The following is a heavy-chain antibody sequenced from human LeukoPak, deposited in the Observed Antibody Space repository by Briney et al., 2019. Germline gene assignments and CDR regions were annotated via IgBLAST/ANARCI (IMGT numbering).Heavy chain of an antibody. CDR1: GGSIRSSSYY. J-gene: IGHJ5*02. CDR3: ARHGGYDRSGYWFDP. Sequence: SETLSLTCTVSGGSIRSSSYYWGWIRQPPGKGLEWIGSIHYSGSTYHNPSLKSRVTISVDTSKNQFSLKLSSVIAADTAVYYCARHGGYDRSGYWFDPWGQGTLVTVSS. V-gene: IGHV4-39*01. CDR2: IHYSGST. D-gene: IGHD3-22*01.